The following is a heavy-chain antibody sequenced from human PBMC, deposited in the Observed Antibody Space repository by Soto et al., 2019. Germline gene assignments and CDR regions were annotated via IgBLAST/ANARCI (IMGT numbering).Heavy chain of an antibody. D-gene: IGHD2-2*01. CDR1: GFTFSSYS. CDR2: ISSSSSTI. V-gene: IGHV3-48*01. Sequence: QPGGSLRLSCAASGFTFSSYSMNWVRQAPGKGLEWVSYISSSSSTIYYADSVKGRFTISRDNAKNSLYLQMNSLRAEDTAVYYCARETGDIVVVEPTNWFDPWGQGTLVTVSS. J-gene: IGHJ5*02. CDR3: ARETGDIVVVEPTNWFDP.